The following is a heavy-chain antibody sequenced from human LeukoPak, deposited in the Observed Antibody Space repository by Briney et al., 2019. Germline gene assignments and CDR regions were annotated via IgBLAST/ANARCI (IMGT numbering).Heavy chain of an antibody. J-gene: IGHJ4*02. CDR1: GYSFNSYW. CDR2: IYPGDSDS. V-gene: IGHV5-51*01. D-gene: IGHD2-21*01. Sequence: GESLKISCKGSGYSFNSYWIGWVRQMPGKGLEWMGIIYPGDSDSRYSPSFQGQVTISADKSINTAYLQWSSLKAPDTAMYYCARRSEQSITWQSPFDYWGQGTLVTVSS. CDR3: ARRSEQSITWQSPFDY.